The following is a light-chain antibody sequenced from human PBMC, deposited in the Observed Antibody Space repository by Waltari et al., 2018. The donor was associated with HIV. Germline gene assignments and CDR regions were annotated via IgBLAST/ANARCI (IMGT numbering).Light chain of an antibody. V-gene: IGKV1-27*01. CDR3: QKYNSAPET. CDR2: AAS. CDR1: QCISNY. Sequence: DIPMTQSPSSLSASVGNRVTITSRASQCISNYLAWYQQKPGKVPKLLLYAASTLQSGVPSRFSGSGSGTDFTLTISSLQPEDVATYYCQKYNSAPETFGGGTKVEIK. J-gene: IGKJ4*01.